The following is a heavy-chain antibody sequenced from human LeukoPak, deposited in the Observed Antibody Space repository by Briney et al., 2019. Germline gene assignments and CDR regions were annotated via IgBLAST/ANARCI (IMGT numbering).Heavy chain of an antibody. Sequence: PSETLSLTCAVYGGSFSGYYWSWLRQPPGKGLEWIGEINHSGSTNYNPSLKSRVTISVDTSKNQFSLKLSSVTAADTAAYYCARLIVATIPPSYYYYMDVWGKGTTVTVSS. V-gene: IGHV4-34*01. CDR1: GGSFSGYY. CDR3: ARLIVATIPPSYYYYMDV. CDR2: INHSGST. J-gene: IGHJ6*03. D-gene: IGHD5-12*01.